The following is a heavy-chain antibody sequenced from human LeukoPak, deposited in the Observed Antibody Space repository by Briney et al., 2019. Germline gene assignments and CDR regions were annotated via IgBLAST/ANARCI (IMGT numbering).Heavy chain of an antibody. J-gene: IGHJ4*02. CDR1: GFTFSSYW. CDR2: INHNGNVN. V-gene: IGHV3-7*01. D-gene: IGHD5-12*01. CDR3: ARDGSGYGN. Sequence: GGSLRLSCAASGFTFSSYWMNWARQAPGKGLEWVASINHNGNVNYYVDSVKGRFTISRDNAKNSLYLQMNSLRAENTAVHYCARDGSGYGNWGQGTLVTVSS.